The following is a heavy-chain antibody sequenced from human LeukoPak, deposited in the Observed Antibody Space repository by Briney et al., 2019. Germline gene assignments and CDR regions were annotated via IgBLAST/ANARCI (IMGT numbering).Heavy chain of an antibody. CDR3: TTDSSRVDC. J-gene: IGHJ4*02. Sequence: PGGSLRLSCAASGFTFSSYSMNWVRQAPGEGLEWVGRLKSKTDGGTTDYAAPVKGRFTISRDDSKNTLYLQMNSLKTEDTAVYYCTTDSSRVDCWGQGTLVTVSS. CDR1: GFTFSSYS. CDR2: LKSKTDGGTT. V-gene: IGHV3-15*01. D-gene: IGHD2-2*01.